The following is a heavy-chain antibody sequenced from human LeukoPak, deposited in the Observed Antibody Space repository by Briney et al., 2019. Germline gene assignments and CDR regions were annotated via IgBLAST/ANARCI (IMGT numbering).Heavy chain of an antibody. Sequence: PGGSLRLSCAAPGFTVSSNYMSWVRQAPGKGLEWVSVIYSGGSTYYADSVKGRFTISRDNSKNTLYLQMNSLRAEDTAVYYCARGCYDSSGYLAGFDYWGQGTLVTVSS. CDR2: IYSGGST. J-gene: IGHJ4*02. D-gene: IGHD3-22*01. CDR1: GFTVSSNY. CDR3: ARGCYDSSGYLAGFDY. V-gene: IGHV3-53*01.